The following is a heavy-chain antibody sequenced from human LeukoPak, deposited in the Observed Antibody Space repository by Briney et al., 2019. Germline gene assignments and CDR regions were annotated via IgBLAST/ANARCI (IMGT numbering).Heavy chain of an antibody. CDR3: ARAVQAAHFDS. CDR2: ITNRGSHV. CDR1: GFTFTTYW. J-gene: IGHJ4*02. Sequence: GGSLRLSCAASGFTFTTYWMHWVRQAPGKGLEWVSSITNRGSHVYYADSLKGRFTVSRDNANNSLYLQMDSLRAEDSAVYYCARAVQAAHFDSWGQGTLVTVSS. V-gene: IGHV3-21*04. D-gene: IGHD6-13*01.